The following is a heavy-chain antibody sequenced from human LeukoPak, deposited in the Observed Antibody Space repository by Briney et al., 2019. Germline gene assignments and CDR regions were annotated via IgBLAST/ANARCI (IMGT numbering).Heavy chain of an antibody. J-gene: IGHJ4*02. Sequence: ASVKVSCKPSGYTFTGFYIHWVRQAPGQGLQWMGWINPKYGATKYSQNFRGRVTMTRDTSSDTAYMELSSLTSDDTASYYCARPTHRLTVTTAIDYWGQGTLVTVSS. CDR1: GYTFTGFY. D-gene: IGHD4-17*01. CDR2: INPKYGAT. CDR3: ARPTHRLTVTTAIDY. V-gene: IGHV1-2*02.